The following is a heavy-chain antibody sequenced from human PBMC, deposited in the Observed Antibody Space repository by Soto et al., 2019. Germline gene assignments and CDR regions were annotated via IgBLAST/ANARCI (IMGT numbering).Heavy chain of an antibody. V-gene: IGHV4-59*08. CDR2: IYYSGST. CDR1: GGSISSYY. D-gene: IGHD1-1*01. J-gene: IGHJ4*02. CDR3: AGYNWNDGDYFGY. Sequence: TSETLSLTCTVSGGSISSYYWSWIRQPPGKGLEWIGYIYYSGSTNYNPSLKSRVTISIDTSKNQFSLKLSSVTAADTAVYYCAGYNWNDGDYFGYWGQGTLVTVSS.